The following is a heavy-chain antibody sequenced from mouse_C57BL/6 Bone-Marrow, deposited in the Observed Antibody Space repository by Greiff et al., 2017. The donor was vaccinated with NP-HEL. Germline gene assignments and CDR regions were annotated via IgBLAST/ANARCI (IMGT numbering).Heavy chain of an antibody. Sequence: EVQRVESGGDLVKPGGSLKLSCAASGFTFSSYGMSWVRQTPDKRLEWVATISSGGSYTYYPDSVKGRFTISRDNAKNTLYLQMGSLKSEDTAMYYCARHRATVVAPWFDVWGTGTTVTVSS. CDR2: ISSGGSYT. J-gene: IGHJ1*03. V-gene: IGHV5-6*01. CDR1: GFTFSSYG. D-gene: IGHD1-1*01. CDR3: ARHRATVVAPWFDV.